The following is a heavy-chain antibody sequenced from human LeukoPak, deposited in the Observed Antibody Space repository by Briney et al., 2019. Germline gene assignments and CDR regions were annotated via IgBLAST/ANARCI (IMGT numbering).Heavy chain of an antibody. V-gene: IGHV4-4*02. CDR3: AREGSGYYYAPRYFDY. CDR1: GGSISSSNW. J-gene: IGHJ4*02. Sequence: SGTLSLTCAVSGGSISSSNWWSWVRQPPGKGLEWIGEIYHSGSTNYNPSLKSRVTISVDKSKNQFSLKLSSVTAADTAVYYCAREGSGYYYAPRYFDYWGQGTLVTVSS. CDR2: IYHSGST. D-gene: IGHD3-22*01.